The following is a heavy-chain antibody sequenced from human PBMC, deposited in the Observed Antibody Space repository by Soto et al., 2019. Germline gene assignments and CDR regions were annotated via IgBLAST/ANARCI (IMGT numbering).Heavy chain of an antibody. CDR1: GGSISSDSYY. Sequence: PSETLSLTCTVSGGSISSDSYYWGWIRQSPEKGLEWIASISYSGSTYYNPTLKSRLIISVDTSKSQFSLKLSSVTAADTAVYYCAREGGRYCTGGSCQVDYWGQGTLVTVSS. D-gene: IGHD2-15*01. J-gene: IGHJ4*02. CDR2: ISYSGST. CDR3: AREGGRYCTGGSCQVDY. V-gene: IGHV4-39*02.